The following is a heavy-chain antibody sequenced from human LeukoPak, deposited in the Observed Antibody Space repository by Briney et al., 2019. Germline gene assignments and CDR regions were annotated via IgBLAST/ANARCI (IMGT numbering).Heavy chain of an antibody. CDR3: ARARSGSYLDY. CDR1: GFTFSSYS. J-gene: IGHJ4*02. V-gene: IGHV3-48*02. D-gene: IGHD1-26*01. CDR2: ISSSSSTI. Sequence: GGSLRLSCAASGFTFSSYSMNWVRQAPGKGLEWVSYISSSSSTIYYRDSVKGRFSISRDNAKNSLNLQMSSLRDEDTAVYYCARARSGSYLDYWGQGTLVTVSS.